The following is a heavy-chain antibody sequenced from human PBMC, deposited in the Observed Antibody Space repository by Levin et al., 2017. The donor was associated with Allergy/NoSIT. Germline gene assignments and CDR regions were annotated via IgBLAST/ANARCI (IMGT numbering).Heavy chain of an antibody. D-gene: IGHD5-24*01. CDR2: ISGSGGIP. J-gene: IGHJ4*02. Sequence: GGSLRLSCAASGFTLSLYAMSWVRQAPGKGLEWVSTISGSGGIPYYADSVKGRFTISRDNSKNTVYLKVNSLRGEDTAVYYCAKSRWPQWGGGFDYWGQGTLVTVSS. V-gene: IGHV3-23*01. CDR3: AKSRWPQWGGGFDY. CDR1: GFTLSLYA.